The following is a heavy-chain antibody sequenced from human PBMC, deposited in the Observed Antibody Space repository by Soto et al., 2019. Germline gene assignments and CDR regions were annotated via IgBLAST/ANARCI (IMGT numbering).Heavy chain of an antibody. Sequence: QVQLQESGPGLVKPSETLSLTCTLSGASIRSFHWSWIRQTPGKGLEWIGYIYYSGSANYNPSLESRVTFSVDTSRNQVSLKLSSVTAADTGVYYCAAAVPAEYVFPYYYMDVWGRGTTVTVSS. CDR3: AAAVPAEYVFPYYYMDV. CDR1: GASIRSFH. J-gene: IGHJ6*03. CDR2: IYYSGSA. D-gene: IGHD3-16*01. V-gene: IGHV4-59*01.